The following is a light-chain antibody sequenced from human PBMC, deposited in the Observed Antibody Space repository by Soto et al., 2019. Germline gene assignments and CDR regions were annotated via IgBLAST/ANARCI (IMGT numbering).Light chain of an antibody. Sequence: QPVLTQPPSVSGAPGQRVTISCTGSSSNIGAGYDVHWYQQLPGTAPKLLIYGNSNRPSGDPDRFSGSKSGTSASLAITGLQDEDEADYYCQYYDSSLDVVFGGGTKLTVL. V-gene: IGLV1-40*01. CDR2: GNS. J-gene: IGLJ2*01. CDR1: SSNIGAGYD. CDR3: QYYDSSLDVV.